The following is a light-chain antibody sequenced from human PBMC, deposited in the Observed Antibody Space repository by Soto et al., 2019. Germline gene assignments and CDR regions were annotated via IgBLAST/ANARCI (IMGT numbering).Light chain of an antibody. Sequence: DIVMTQSPDSLAVSLGERATINCKSSQSVLYSANNKNYLAWYQQKPGQPPKLLFYWASTRESGVPDRFSGSGSGTDFTLTISSLQAEDVAVYYCQQYYSTSMYSFGQGTKLEIK. V-gene: IGKV4-1*01. CDR2: WAS. CDR3: QQYYSTSMYS. CDR1: QSVLYSANNKNY. J-gene: IGKJ2*01.